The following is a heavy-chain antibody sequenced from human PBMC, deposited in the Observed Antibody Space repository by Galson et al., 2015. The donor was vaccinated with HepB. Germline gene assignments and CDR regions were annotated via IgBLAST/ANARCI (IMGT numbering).Heavy chain of an antibody. CDR2: TYYRSKWYS. CDR1: GDSVSSNSAT. J-gene: IGHJ4*02. D-gene: IGHD3-22*01. Sequence: CAISGDSVSSNSATWIWIRQSPSRGLEWLGTTYYRSKWYSEYALSVKSRIIINPDTSKNQVSLRLNSVTPEDTAVYYCARGQQPFYYDTSDYYLLDYWGQGTLVAVSS. V-gene: IGHV6-1*01. CDR3: ARGQQPFYYDTSDYYLLDY.